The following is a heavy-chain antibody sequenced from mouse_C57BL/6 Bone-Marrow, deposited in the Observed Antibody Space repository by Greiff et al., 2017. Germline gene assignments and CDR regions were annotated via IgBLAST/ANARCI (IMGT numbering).Heavy chain of an antibody. CDR3: ARASSTMVGAY. CDR2: IDPSDSYT. CDR1: GYTFTSYW. Sequence: QVQLQQPGAELVMPGASVKLSCKASGYTFTSYWMHWVKQRPGQGLEWIGGIDPSDSYTNYNQKFKGKSTLTVDKSSSTAYMQLSSLTSEDSAVYYCARASSTMVGAYWGQGTLVTVSA. J-gene: IGHJ3*01. D-gene: IGHD2-1*01. V-gene: IGHV1-69*01.